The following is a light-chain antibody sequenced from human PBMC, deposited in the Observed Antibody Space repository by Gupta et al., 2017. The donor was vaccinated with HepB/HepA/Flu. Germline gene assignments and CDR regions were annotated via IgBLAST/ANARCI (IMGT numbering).Light chain of an antibody. CDR1: TNDIGLYDY. V-gene: IGLV2-11*01. Sequence: SGLTQSRSVSASPGQSVTISCTGTTNDIGLYDYISWYQQRPGEVTRLILYDVSKRPTGISERFSGSKSGNAASLTISALQPDDEGDYFGCSYAGNNIHVFGSGTAVTVL. J-gene: IGLJ1*01. CDR3: CSYAGNNIHV. CDR2: DVS.